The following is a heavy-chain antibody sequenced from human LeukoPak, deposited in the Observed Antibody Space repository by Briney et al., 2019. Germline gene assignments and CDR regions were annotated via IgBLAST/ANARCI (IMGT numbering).Heavy chain of an antibody. V-gene: IGHV3-23*01. D-gene: IGHD2-2*01. CDR2: ISGSGGST. J-gene: IGHJ3*02. Sequence: GGSLRLSCAASGFTFDDYGMSWVRQAPGKGLEWVSAISGSGGSTYYADSVKGRFTISRDNSKNTLYLQMNSLRAEDTAVYYCAKGGYCSSTSCLDAFDIWGQGTMVTVSS. CDR1: GFTFDDYG. CDR3: AKGGYCSSTSCLDAFDI.